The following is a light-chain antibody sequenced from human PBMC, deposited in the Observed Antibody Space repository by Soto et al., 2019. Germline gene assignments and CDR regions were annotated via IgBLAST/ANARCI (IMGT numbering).Light chain of an antibody. Sequence: DIVMTQSPDSLAVSLGERATINCKSSQTVLYSSINKNCLAWYQQKPGQPPNLLIYWASTRESGVPDRFSGSGSGTDFTLTISNLQAEDVAVYYCQQYHSLPLTFGGWTRVEIK. CDR3: QQYHSLPLT. J-gene: IGKJ4*01. V-gene: IGKV4-1*01. CDR2: WAS. CDR1: QTVLYSSINKNC.